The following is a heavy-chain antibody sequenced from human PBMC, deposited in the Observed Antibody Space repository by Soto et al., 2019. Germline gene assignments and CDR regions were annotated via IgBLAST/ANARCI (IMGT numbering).Heavy chain of an antibody. CDR2: ISWDGGST. Sequence: GGSLRLSCAASGFTFDDYTMHWVRKTPGKGLEWVSLISWDGGSTYYADSVKGRFTISRDNSKNSLYLQMNSLRTEDTALYYCAKDSGYDGATPYYFDYWGQGTLVTVSS. CDR3: AKDSGYDGATPYYFDY. CDR1: GFTFDDYT. V-gene: IGHV3-43*01. D-gene: IGHD5-12*01. J-gene: IGHJ4*02.